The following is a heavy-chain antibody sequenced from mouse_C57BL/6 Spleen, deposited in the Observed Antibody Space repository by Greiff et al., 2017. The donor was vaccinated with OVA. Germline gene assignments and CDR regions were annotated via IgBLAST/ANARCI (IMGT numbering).Heavy chain of an antibody. Sequence: VQLKESGGDLVKPGGSLKLSCAASGFTFSSYGMSWVRQTPDKRLEWVATISSGGSYTYYPDSVKGRFTISRDNAKNTLYLQMSSLKSEDTAMYYCARHDYDEGFDYWGQGTTLTVSS. CDR3: ARHDYDEGFDY. D-gene: IGHD2-4*01. CDR1: GFTFSSYG. J-gene: IGHJ2*01. CDR2: ISSGGSYT. V-gene: IGHV5-6*01.